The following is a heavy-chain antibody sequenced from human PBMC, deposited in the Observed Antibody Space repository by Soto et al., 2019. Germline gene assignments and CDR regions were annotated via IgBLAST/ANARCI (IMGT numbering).Heavy chain of an antibody. CDR3: VGGDKVVAADY. CDR2: IYYSGST. J-gene: IGHJ4*02. Sequence: TGGSLRLSCAVSGFTFNSYSMNCVRQAPGKGLEWIGSIYYSGSTYYNPSLKSRVTISVDTSKNQFSLKLSSVTAADTAVYYCVGGDKVVAADYWGQGTLVTVSS. D-gene: IGHD2-15*01. CDR1: GFTFNSYS. V-gene: IGHV4-59*05.